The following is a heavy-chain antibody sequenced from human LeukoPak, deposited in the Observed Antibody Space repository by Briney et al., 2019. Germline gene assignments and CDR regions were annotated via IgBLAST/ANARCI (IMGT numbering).Heavy chain of an antibody. CDR2: MNPNSGNT. V-gene: IGHV1-8*01. D-gene: IGHD4-11*01. CDR3: APKSNTISRAYGMDV. Sequence: ASVKVSCKASGYTFTSYDINWVRQATGQGLEWMGWMNPNSGNTGYAQKLQGRVTMTRNTSISTAYMELSSLRSEATAVYYCAPKSNTISRAYGMDVWGQGTTVTVSS. CDR1: GYTFTSYD. J-gene: IGHJ6*02.